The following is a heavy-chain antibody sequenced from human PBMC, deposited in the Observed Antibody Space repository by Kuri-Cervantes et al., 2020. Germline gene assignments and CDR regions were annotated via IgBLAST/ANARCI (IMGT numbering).Heavy chain of an antibody. V-gene: IGHV5-51*01. J-gene: IGHJ4*02. CDR3: ARLPGDYIWGSYRAYDY. CDR1: GYSFTSYW. Sequence: KVSCKGSGYSFTSYWIGWVRQMPGKGLEWMGIIYPGDSDTRYSPSFQGQVTISADKSISTAYLQWSSLKASDTAMYYRARLPGDYIWGSYRAYDYWGQGTLVTVSS. D-gene: IGHD3-16*02. CDR2: IYPGDSDT.